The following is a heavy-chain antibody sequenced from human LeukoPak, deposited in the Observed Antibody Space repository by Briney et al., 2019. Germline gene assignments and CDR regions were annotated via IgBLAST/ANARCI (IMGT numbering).Heavy chain of an antibody. Sequence: QPGGSLRLSCAASGFTFSNAWMSWVRQAPGKGLEWVSAISGSGGSTYYADSVKGRFTISRDNSKNTLYLQMNSLRAEDTAVYYCANNVWELRGGVDYWGQGTLVTVSS. CDR1: GFTFSNAW. J-gene: IGHJ4*02. CDR2: ISGSGGST. V-gene: IGHV3-23*01. CDR3: ANNVWELRGGVDY. D-gene: IGHD1-26*01.